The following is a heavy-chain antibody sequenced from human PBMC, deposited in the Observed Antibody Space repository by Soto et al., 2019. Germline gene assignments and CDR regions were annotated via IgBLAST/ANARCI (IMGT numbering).Heavy chain of an antibody. Sequence: EVQLVESGGGLVKPGGSLRLSCISSGFTFRTYTMNWVRQAPGKGLEWVSGIRGFSPYTFYAESVKGRFTIPRDNAKNSLDLQMDSLRAEDTAVYYCARDRGYDAHDYYYNAMDVWGQGTTVTVSS. V-gene: IGHV3-21*01. CDR2: IRGFSPYT. CDR1: GFTFRTYT. D-gene: IGHD3-10*01. J-gene: IGHJ6*02. CDR3: ARDRGYDAHDYYYNAMDV.